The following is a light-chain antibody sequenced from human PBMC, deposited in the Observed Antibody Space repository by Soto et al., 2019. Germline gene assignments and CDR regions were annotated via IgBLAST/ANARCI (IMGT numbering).Light chain of an antibody. CDR2: GAS. CDR1: QSVDIN. Sequence: EIVLTQSPATLSVSPGDRATLSCSASQSVDINLAWYQQKPGQAPRFLVYGASTKATDMPGRFSGRGSGTEFTLTINNLQSEDFAVYYCQQYRNYPRTFGQGTKVDI. CDR3: QQYRNYPRT. V-gene: IGKV3-15*01. J-gene: IGKJ1*01.